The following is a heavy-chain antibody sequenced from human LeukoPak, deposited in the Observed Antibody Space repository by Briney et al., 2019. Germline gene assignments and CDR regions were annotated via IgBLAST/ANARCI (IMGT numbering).Heavy chain of an antibody. CDR3: ARDQVVRGVITAFDI. V-gene: IGHV1-3*01. CDR1: GYTFTSYA. CDR2: SNPGNGYK. D-gene: IGHD3-10*01. Sequence: ASVKVSCKASGYTFTSYAMHWVRQAPGQRLEWMGWSNPGNGYKEYSQKFQGRVTITMDTSASTAYMELSSLRSEDTAVYYCARDQVVRGVITAFDIWGQGTMVTVPS. J-gene: IGHJ3*02.